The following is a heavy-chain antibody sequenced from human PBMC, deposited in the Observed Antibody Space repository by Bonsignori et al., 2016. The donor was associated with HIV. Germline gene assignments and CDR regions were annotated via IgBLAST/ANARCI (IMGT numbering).Heavy chain of an antibody. Sequence: VRQAPGQGLEWMGGVVPLFVTANYAQRFEDRLTITADESTTTVNMELRNLRSEDTAIYFCASLLRGFNYGSLPTEDSWGQGTLVTVSS. V-gene: IGHV1-69*01. D-gene: IGHD5-24*01. CDR3: ASLLRGFNYGSLPTEDS. CDR2: VVPLFVTA. J-gene: IGHJ5*01.